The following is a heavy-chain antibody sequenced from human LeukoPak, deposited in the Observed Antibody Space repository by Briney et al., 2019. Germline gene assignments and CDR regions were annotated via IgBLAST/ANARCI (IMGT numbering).Heavy chain of an antibody. D-gene: IGHD1-7*01. CDR3: AREGTTGNFDY. J-gene: IGHJ4*02. Sequence: GGSLRLSCAASGFTFSSYAMNWVRQAPGKGLEWVSFIYSGGTTYYADSVKGRFTISRDNSKNTLYLQMNSLRAEDTAVYYCAREGTTGNFDYWGQGTLVTVSS. V-gene: IGHV3-66*01. CDR2: IYSGGTT. CDR1: GFTFSSYA.